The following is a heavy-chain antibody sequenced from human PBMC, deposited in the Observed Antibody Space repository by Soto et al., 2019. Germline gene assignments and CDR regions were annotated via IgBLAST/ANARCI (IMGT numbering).Heavy chain of an antibody. CDR2: ISSSSSYI. CDR1: EFTFSTYS. Sequence: EVQLVESGGGLVKPGGSLRLSCAASEFTFSTYSMNWVRQAPGKGLEWVSSISSSSSYIYYADSVKGRFTISRDNAKNXLXXQMXSXXXXXTXXXYXAXVVDYYDPXYYYGMDVWGQGTTVTVSS. V-gene: IGHV3-21*01. CDR3: AXVVDYYDPXYYYGMDV. J-gene: IGHJ6*02. D-gene: IGHD3-22*01.